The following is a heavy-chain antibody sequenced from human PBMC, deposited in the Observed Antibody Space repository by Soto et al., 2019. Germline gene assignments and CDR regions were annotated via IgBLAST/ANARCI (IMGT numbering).Heavy chain of an antibody. CDR2: ISSSSTI. CDR1: GFAFSSYS. Sequence: GGSLRLSCAASGFAFSSYSMNWVRQAPGKGLEWVSYISSSSTIYYADSVKGRFTISRDNAKNSLYLQMNSLRAEDTAVYYCARAGDFWSGYCIDYWGQGTLVTVSS. CDR3: ARAGDFWSGYCIDY. V-gene: IGHV3-48*01. J-gene: IGHJ4*02. D-gene: IGHD3-3*01.